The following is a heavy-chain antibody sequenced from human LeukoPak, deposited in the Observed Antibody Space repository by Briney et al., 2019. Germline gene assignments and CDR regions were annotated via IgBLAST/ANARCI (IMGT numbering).Heavy chain of an antibody. V-gene: IGHV3-48*02. J-gene: IGHJ4*02. CDR2: IRSSGYPI. CDR1: GFTVSSNY. CDR3: VRDPDALDY. Sequence: QPGGSLRLSCAASGFTVSSNYMSWVRQAPGKGLEWVSYIRSSGYPIHYADSVKGRFTISRDNAKSSVYLQMNSLRDEDTAVYYCVRDPDALDYWGQGTLVTVSS.